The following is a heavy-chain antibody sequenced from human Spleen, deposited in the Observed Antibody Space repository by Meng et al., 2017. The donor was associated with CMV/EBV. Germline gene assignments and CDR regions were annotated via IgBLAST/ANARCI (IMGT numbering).Heavy chain of an antibody. J-gene: IGHJ4*02. V-gene: IGHV1-2*02. CDR1: GYTFTSHY. Sequence: ASVKVSCKATGYTFTSHYFHWVRQAPGQGLEWMGCIHPHRGDTNYAQQFQGRVTLTRDTSINTGDMELTRLTSDDTAVYYCARDNNWGPDFWGQGTRVTVSS. CDR2: IHPHRGDT. D-gene: IGHD7-27*01. CDR3: ARDNNWGPDF.